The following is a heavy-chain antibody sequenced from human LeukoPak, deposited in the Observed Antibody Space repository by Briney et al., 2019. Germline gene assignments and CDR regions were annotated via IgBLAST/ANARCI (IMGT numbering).Heavy chain of an antibody. Sequence: PGGSLRLSCADSQLIFNWAWMKWGRQAPGKGLEWVANMDPTGSQKRYVDSVRGRFTISKDNPGASLYLDMHSLRAEDTAIYYCAIWTSGNYWGQGTLVTVSS. CDR3: AIWTSGNY. CDR2: MDPTGSQK. J-gene: IGHJ4*02. V-gene: IGHV3-7*01. D-gene: IGHD1-1*01. CDR1: QLIFNWAW.